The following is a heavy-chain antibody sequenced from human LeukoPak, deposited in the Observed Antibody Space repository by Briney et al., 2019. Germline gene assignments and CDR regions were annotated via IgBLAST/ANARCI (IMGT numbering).Heavy chain of an antibody. Sequence: GGSLRLSCAASGFTVSSNYMSWVRQAPGKGLEWVSVIYSGGSTYYAASVKGRFTISRDNSKNTLYLQMNSLRAEDTAVYYCAREAGSRDWFDPWGQGTLVTVSS. CDR3: AREAGSRDWFDP. J-gene: IGHJ5*02. D-gene: IGHD6-13*01. CDR1: GFTVSSNY. V-gene: IGHV3-66*01. CDR2: IYSGGST.